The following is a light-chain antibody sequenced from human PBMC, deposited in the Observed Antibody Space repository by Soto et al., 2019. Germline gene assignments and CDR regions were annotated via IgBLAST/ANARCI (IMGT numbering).Light chain of an antibody. V-gene: IGKV3-11*01. Sequence: EIVLTQSPATLSLSPGDTATLSCRASHSVSRYLAWYQQKPGQAPRLLIYDASNRATGIPARFSGRGSGTDFTLTISSLEPEDFAVYYCQHRSNWPRTFGQGTKVEIK. CDR3: QHRSNWPRT. J-gene: IGKJ2*01. CDR2: DAS. CDR1: HSVSRY.